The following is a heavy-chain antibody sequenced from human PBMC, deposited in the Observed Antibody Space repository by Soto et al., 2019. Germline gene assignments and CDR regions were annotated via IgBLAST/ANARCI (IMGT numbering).Heavy chain of an antibody. J-gene: IGHJ5*02. D-gene: IGHD2-8*01. Sequence: PGESLKISCKGSGGTLSDQWIGGVRHTPDKGLEWIGFVFLGDSDARYSPAFQGQVAMSADRSGTYLQWSSLKASDTGIYYCARRRGRCSDGVCYSWWFDPWDQGTRVTVSS. V-gene: IGHV5-51*01. CDR1: GGTLSDQW. CDR3: ARRRGRCSDGVCYSWWFDP. CDR2: VFLGDSDA.